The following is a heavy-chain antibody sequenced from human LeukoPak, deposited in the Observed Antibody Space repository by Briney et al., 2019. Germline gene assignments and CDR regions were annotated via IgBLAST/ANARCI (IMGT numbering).Heavy chain of an antibody. Sequence: GGSLRLSCAASGFTFSSYWMSWVRQAPGKGLEWVSTISGSGGSTYYADSVKGRFTISRDNSKNTLYLEMNSLRADDTAVYYCAKGKSVAGIFDYWGQGTLVTVSS. V-gene: IGHV3-23*01. J-gene: IGHJ4*02. CDR3: AKGKSVAGIFDY. D-gene: IGHD6-19*01. CDR1: GFTFSSYW. CDR2: ISGSGGST.